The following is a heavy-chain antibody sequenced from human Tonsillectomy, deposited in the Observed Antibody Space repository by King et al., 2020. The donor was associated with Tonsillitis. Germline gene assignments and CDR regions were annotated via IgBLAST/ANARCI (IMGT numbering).Heavy chain of an antibody. Sequence: QLVQSGPEVKKAGASVKVSCKASGYTFTTYGISWVRQAPGQGLEWMGWISAYNGNTNSAQKFQGRVTLTTDTSTSTAFMQVRSLSSDDTAVYYCARDRPRSYSVDYYYGMDVWGQGTTVTVSS. V-gene: IGHV1-18*04. CDR3: ARDRPRSYSVDYYYGMDV. J-gene: IGHJ6*02. CDR2: ISAYNGNT. D-gene: IGHD3-10*01. CDR1: GYTFTTYG.